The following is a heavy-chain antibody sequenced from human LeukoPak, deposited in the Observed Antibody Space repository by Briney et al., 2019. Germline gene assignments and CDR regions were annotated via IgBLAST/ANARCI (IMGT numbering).Heavy chain of an antibody. Sequence: SETLSLTCGVYGRSFSGYFWNWIRQTPGKGLEWIGEINHSGSTNYNPSLKSRVTISVDTSRNQFSLKLSSVTAADTAVYYCARFIAAPQHDAFDIWGQGTMVTVSS. J-gene: IGHJ3*02. CDR3: ARFIAAPQHDAFDI. D-gene: IGHD6-6*01. CDR1: GRSFSGYF. V-gene: IGHV4-34*01. CDR2: INHSGST.